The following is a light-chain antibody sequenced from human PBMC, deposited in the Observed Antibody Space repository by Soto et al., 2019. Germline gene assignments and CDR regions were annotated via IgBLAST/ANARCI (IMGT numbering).Light chain of an antibody. V-gene: IGKV3-20*01. Sequence: EIVLTQSPGTLSLSPGDRATLSCRASQSVNSNYLAWYQRKPGPAPRLLIYAASNTATDIPNRFSASGSGTDFTVTITRREAEDFAVYYCQQYDSTPPTFGPGTKVEVK. J-gene: IGKJ1*01. CDR1: QSVNSNY. CDR3: QQYDSTPPT. CDR2: AAS.